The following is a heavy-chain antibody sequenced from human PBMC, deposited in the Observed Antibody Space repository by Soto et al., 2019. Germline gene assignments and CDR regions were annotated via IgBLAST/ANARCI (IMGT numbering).Heavy chain of an antibody. Sequence: QVQLVESGGGVVQPGRSLRLSWAASGFTFSSYGMHWVRQAPGKGLEWVAVISYDGSYKYNADSVKGRFTISRDNSKNTLYLQMNSLRAEDTAVYYCAKWGRGFDLWGRGTLVTVSS. V-gene: IGHV3-30*18. J-gene: IGHJ2*01. CDR1: GFTFSSYG. CDR2: ISYDGSYK. D-gene: IGHD3-10*01. CDR3: AKWGRGFDL.